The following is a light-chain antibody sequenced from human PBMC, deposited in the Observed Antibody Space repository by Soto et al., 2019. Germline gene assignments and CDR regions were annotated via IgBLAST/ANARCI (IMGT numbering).Light chain of an antibody. V-gene: IGKV3-15*01. Sequence: EIVMTQSPATLSVSPGEKATLSCRASQTVSNNLAWYQQKPGQAPRLLIYFASTRATRIPARFSGSGSGTEFTFTISSLQSEDFAVYYCQQYNKWPLTFGGGTKVETK. J-gene: IGKJ4*01. CDR1: QTVSNN. CDR3: QQYNKWPLT. CDR2: FAS.